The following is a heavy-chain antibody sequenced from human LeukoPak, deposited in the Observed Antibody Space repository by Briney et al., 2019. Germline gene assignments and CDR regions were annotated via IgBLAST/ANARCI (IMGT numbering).Heavy chain of an antibody. V-gene: IGHV1-2*02. CDR1: GYTFTFCY. CDR2: INPNSGGT. D-gene: IGHD6-13*01. CDR3: ARGQGYSSSEADY. Sequence: GASVTVSFTSSGYTFTFCYMHWVRQAPGQGLEWMGWINPNSGGTNYAQKFQGRVTMTRDTSISTAYMELSRLRSDDTAVYYCARGQGYSSSEADYWGQGTLVTVSS. J-gene: IGHJ4*02.